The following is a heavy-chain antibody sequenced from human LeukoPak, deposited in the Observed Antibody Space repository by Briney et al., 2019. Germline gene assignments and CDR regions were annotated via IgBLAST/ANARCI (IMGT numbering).Heavy chain of an antibody. J-gene: IGHJ4*02. CDR3: AKVFYDYVWGSYRPLDY. CDR2: ISWNSGSI. D-gene: IGHD3-16*02. V-gene: IGHV3-9*01. Sequence: LSLTCTVSGGSISSYYWSWIRQPPGKGLEWVSGISWNSGSIGYADSVKGRFTISRDNAKNSLYLQMNSLRAEDTALYYCAKVFYDYVWGSYRPLDYWGQGTLVTVSS. CDR1: GGSISSYY.